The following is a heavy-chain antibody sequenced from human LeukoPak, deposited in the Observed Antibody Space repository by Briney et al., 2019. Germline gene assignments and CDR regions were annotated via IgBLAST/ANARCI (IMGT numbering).Heavy chain of an antibody. J-gene: IGHJ4*02. CDR1: RYTFSDFY. CDR2: ITPKSGDT. D-gene: IGHD3-3*02. CDR3: ARVRLADERAWAY. V-gene: IGHV1-2*02. Sequence: ASVKVSCKASRYTFSDFYIHWVRQAPGQGLEYVGWITPKSGDTYSPQRFQGRVIMTRDASISTAYMELSSLRSDDTAVYFCARVRLADERAWAYWGQGTLVTVSS.